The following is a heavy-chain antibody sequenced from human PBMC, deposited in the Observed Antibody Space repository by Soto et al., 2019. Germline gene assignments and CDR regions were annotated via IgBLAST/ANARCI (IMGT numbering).Heavy chain of an antibody. Sequence: QVQLVESGGGVVQPGRSLRLSCAASGFTFSSYGMHWVRQAPGKGLEWVAVIWNDGSNNYYADSVKGRFTISRDNSKNTLYLQMNSLRAEDTAVYYCARAEDFDYWGQGSLVTVSS. CDR2: IWNDGSNN. V-gene: IGHV3-33*01. J-gene: IGHJ4*02. CDR1: GFTFSSYG. CDR3: ARAEDFDY.